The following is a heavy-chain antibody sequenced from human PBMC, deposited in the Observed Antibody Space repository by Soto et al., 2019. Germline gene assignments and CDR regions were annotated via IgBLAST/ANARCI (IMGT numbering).Heavy chain of an antibody. J-gene: IGHJ6*03. V-gene: IGHV3-11*01. D-gene: IGHD5-12*01. CDR3: ARDTSLYSGYDLDYDYMDV. Sequence: QVQLVESGGGLVQPGGSLRLSCAASGFTFSDYYMRWIRQAPGKGLEWVSYISSSGSTIYYADSVKGRFTISRDNAKNSLYLQMNSLRAEDTAVYYCARDTSLYSGYDLDYDYMDVWGKGTTVTVSS. CDR1: GFTFSDYY. CDR2: ISSSGSTI.